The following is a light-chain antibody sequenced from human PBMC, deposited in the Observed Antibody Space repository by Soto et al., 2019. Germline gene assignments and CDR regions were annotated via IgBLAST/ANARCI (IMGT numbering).Light chain of an antibody. CDR1: QYISGW. CDR3: QQYNSYSLA. Sequence: DVQMTQSPSTLSASVGDKVSITCRASQYISGWLAWYQQKPGKAPKHMIYDASTLERGVPSRFSGSESGTEYTLTINNLQPDDLAPYYCQQYNSYSLAFGQGTRVEIK. CDR2: DAS. J-gene: IGKJ1*01. V-gene: IGKV1-5*01.